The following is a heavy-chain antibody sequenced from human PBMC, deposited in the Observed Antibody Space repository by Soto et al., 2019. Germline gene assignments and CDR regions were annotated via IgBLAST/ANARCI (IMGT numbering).Heavy chain of an antibody. D-gene: IGHD6-19*01. CDR2: IYPSDSDT. CDR1: GYSFTTYW. J-gene: IGHJ4*02. Sequence: GESLKISCKGSGYSFTTYWIAWVRQMPGRGLEWMGIIYPSDSDTRYSPSFQGQVTISADKSISTAYLQWTSLKASDSAMYYCARQAGAVAGTSDYWGQGTLVTSPQ. V-gene: IGHV5-51*01. CDR3: ARQAGAVAGTSDY.